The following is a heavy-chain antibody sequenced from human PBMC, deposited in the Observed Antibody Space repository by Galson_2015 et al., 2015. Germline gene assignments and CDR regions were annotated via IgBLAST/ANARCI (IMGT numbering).Heavy chain of an antibody. Sequence: SVKVSCKASGYIFTSYGINWVRQAPGQGLEWMGWISAYNGNTNYAQKLQGRVTMTTDTSTSTAYMELRSLRSDDTAVYYCARVGYGILTGTPTPDDYWGQGTLVTVSS. V-gene: IGHV1-18*01. J-gene: IGHJ4*02. CDR3: ARVGYGILTGTPTPDDY. CDR1: GYIFTSYG. CDR2: ISAYNGNT. D-gene: IGHD3-9*01.